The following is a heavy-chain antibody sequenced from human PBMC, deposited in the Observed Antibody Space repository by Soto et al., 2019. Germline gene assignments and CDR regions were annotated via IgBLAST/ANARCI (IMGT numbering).Heavy chain of an antibody. V-gene: IGHV3-11*01. J-gene: IGHJ6*03. CDR2: ISSSGSTI. CDR3: ARGGTYYDILTGYLTVNYYYYYMDV. CDR1: GFTFSDYY. Sequence: GGSLRLSCAASGFTFSDYYMSWIRQAPGKGLEWVSYISSSGSTIYYADSVKGRFTISRDNAKNSLYLQMNSLRAEDTAVYYCARGGTYYDILTGYLTVNYYYYYMDVWGKGTTVTVSS. D-gene: IGHD3-9*01.